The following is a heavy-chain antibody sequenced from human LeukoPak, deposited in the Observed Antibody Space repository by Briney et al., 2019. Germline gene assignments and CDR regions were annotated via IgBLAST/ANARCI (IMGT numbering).Heavy chain of an antibody. Sequence: GGSLRLSCAASGFSFSSYSMNWVRQAPGKGLEWVSGISGSGGSTYYADSVKGRFTISRDNSKNTLYVQMNSLRAADTGVYYCAKDGEIWGQGALVTVSS. D-gene: IGHD3-10*01. V-gene: IGHV3-23*01. J-gene: IGHJ4*02. CDR2: ISGSGGST. CDR3: AKDGEI. CDR1: GFSFSSYS.